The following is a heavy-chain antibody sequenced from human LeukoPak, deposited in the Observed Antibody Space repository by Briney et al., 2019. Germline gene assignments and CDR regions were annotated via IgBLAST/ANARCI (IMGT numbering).Heavy chain of an antibody. Sequence: ASVKVSCKASGYTFTGYYMHWVRQAPGQGLEWMGWINPNSGGTNYAQKFQGRVTMTRDTSISTAYMELSRLRSDDTAVYYCARWFGELAVRSHYYCYMDVWGKGTTVTVSS. CDR2: INPNSGGT. J-gene: IGHJ6*03. CDR3: ARWFGELAVRSHYYCYMDV. V-gene: IGHV1-2*02. D-gene: IGHD3-10*01. CDR1: GYTFTGYY.